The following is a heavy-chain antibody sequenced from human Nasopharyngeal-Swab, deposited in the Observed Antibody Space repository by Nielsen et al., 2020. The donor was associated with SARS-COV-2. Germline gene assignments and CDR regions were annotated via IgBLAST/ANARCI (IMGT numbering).Heavy chain of an antibody. CDR2: ISGSGGST. J-gene: IGHJ4*02. V-gene: IGHV3-23*01. CDR1: GFTFSSYA. CDR3: ASPLPLDY. Sequence: GESLKISCAASGFTFSSYAMSWVRQAPGKGLEWVSAISGSGGSTYYADSVKGRFTISRDDAKNSLFLQMNSLRAEDTAVYYCASPLPLDYWGQGTLVTVSS.